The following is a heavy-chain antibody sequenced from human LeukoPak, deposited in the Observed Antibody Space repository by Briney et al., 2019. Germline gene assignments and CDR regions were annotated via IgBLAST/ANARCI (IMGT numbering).Heavy chain of an antibody. J-gene: IGHJ4*02. CDR2: IYYSGST. V-gene: IGHV4-59*01. Sequence: SETLSLTCTVSGGSISSYYWSWIRQPPGEGLEWIGYIYYSGSTNYNPSLKSRVTISVDTSKNQFSLKLSSVTAADTAVYYCASEARSAAQKFGFDYWGQGTLVTVSS. CDR3: ASEARSAAQKFGFDY. D-gene: IGHD3-16*01. CDR1: GGSISSYY.